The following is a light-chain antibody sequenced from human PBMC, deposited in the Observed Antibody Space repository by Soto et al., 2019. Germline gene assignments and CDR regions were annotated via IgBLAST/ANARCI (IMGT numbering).Light chain of an antibody. CDR3: CSYAGSSTSVV. V-gene: IGLV2-23*01. CDR1: SSDVGSYNL. J-gene: IGLJ2*01. Sequence: QSALTQPASVSGSPGQSITISCTGTSSDVGSYNLVSWYQQHPGKAPKLMIYEGSKRHSGVSNRFSGSKSGNTAPLTISGLQAEDEAEYYCCSYAGSSTSVVFGGGTKLTVL. CDR2: EGS.